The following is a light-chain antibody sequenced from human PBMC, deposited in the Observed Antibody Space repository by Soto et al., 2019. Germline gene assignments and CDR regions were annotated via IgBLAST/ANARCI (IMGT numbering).Light chain of an antibody. CDR2: GNS. V-gene: IGLV1-40*01. J-gene: IGLJ2*01. CDR1: SSNIGAGYD. Sequence: QPVLTQPPSVSGAPGQRVTISCTGSSSNIGAGYDVHWYQQLPGTAPKLLIYGNSNRPSGVPDRFSGSKSGTSASLAITGLQAEDEADYYCQSYDSSLGGSVGVGGGTKLTVL. CDR3: QSYDSSLGGSVG.